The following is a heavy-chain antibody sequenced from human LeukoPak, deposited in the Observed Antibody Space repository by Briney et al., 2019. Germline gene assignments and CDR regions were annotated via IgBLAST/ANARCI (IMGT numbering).Heavy chain of an antibody. V-gene: IGHV4-39*01. CDR1: GGSISSSSYY. Sequence: SETLSLTCTVSGGSISSSSYYWGWIRQPPGKGLEWIGSIYYSGSTYYNPSLKSRVTISVDTSKNQFSLKLSSVTAADTAVYYCARTPYSSSWYPGVSDYWGQGTLVTVSS. D-gene: IGHD6-13*01. CDR3: ARTPYSSSWYPGVSDY. CDR2: IYYSGST. J-gene: IGHJ4*02.